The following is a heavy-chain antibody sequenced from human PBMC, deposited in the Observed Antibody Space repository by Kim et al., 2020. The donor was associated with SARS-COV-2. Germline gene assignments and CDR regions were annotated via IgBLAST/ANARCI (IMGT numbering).Heavy chain of an antibody. J-gene: IGHJ6*01. D-gene: IGHD1-1*01. Sequence: SVKVSCKASGGTFSSYAISWVRQAPGQGLEWMGGIIPIFGTANYAQKFQGRVTITADESTSTAYMELSSLRSEDTAVYYCARGNDYSYGMDVWGKGPRSPSPQ. CDR1: GGTFSSYA. CDR3: ARGNDYSYGMDV. CDR2: IIPIFGTA. V-gene: IGHV1-69*13.